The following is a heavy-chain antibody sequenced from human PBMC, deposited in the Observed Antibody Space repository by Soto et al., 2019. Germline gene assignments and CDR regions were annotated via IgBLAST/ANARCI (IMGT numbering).Heavy chain of an antibody. D-gene: IGHD5-18*01. J-gene: IGHJ5*02. CDR3: ARAMDTAMASKDNWFDP. CDR1: GFTFRSYA. CDR2: ISYDENNR. Sequence: QVQLVESGGGVVQPGRSLRLSCAASGFTFRSYAMHWVRQAPGKGLEWVAVISYDENNRYYTDSVKCRFTISRDNSKNTLYLQVNSLRAEDTAVYYCARAMDTAMASKDNWFDPWGQGTLVTVSS. V-gene: IGHV3-30-3*01.